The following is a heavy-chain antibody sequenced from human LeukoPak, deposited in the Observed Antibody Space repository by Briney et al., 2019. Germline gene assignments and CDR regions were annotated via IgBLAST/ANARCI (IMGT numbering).Heavy chain of an antibody. V-gene: IGHV1-69*13. Sequence: SVNVSCKTSGGIFSSYGISWVRQAPGQGLEWMGGIIPIFGRANYAQKFQGRVTITADESTRTVYMELSSLRSEDTAVYYCAREWDYDTSGYYYYYWGQGTLVTVSS. CDR1: GGIFSSYG. CDR3: AREWDYDTSGYYYYY. J-gene: IGHJ4*02. CDR2: IIPIFGRA. D-gene: IGHD3-22*01.